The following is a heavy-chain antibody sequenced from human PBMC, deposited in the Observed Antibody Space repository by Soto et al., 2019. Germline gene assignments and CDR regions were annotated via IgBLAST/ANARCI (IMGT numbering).Heavy chain of an antibody. CDR1: GFTFSSHS. V-gene: IGHV3-30-3*01. CDR2: ISYDGSIK. Sequence: QVQLVESGGGVVQPGRSLRLSCAASGFTFSSHSIQWVRQAPGKGLEWVAVISYDGSIKYYADSVKGRFTISRDNSKNTAYLQMNSLRAEDTDVFYCARAWSTSGDLDYWGQGTLVIVAS. J-gene: IGHJ4*02. D-gene: IGHD3-10*01. CDR3: ARAWSTSGDLDY.